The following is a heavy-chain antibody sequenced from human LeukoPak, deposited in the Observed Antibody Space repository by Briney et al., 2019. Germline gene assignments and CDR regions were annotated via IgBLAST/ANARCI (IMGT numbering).Heavy chain of an antibody. CDR2: IQSNLDGGTT. Sequence: GGSLRLSCAASGFIFTSAWMVWVRQAPGKGLEWVGRIQSNLDGGTTDFAAPVKGRFTISRDDLARTVYLEMNNLKADDTGVYYCTTDFSHFDFSSGYYSYWGQGSLVTVSS. CDR1: GFIFTSAW. J-gene: IGHJ4*02. V-gene: IGHV3-15*01. D-gene: IGHD3-3*01. CDR3: TTDFSHFDFSSGYYSY.